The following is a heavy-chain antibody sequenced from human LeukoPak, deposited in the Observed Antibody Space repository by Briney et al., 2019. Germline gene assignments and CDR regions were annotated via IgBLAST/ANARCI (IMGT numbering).Heavy chain of an antibody. CDR3: ATDGGLGYCSSTSCLHD. V-gene: IGHV1-24*01. J-gene: IGHJ4*02. Sequence: ASVKVSCKVSGYTLTELSMHWVRQAPGKGLEWMGGFDPEDGETIYAQKFQGRVTMTEDTSTDTAYMELSSLRSEDTAVYYCATDGGLGYCSSTSCLHDWGQGTLVTVSS. CDR1: GYTLTELS. D-gene: IGHD2-2*01. CDR2: FDPEDGET.